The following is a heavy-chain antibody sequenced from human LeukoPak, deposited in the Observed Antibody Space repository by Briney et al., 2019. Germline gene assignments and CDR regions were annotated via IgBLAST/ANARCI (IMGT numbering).Heavy chain of an antibody. CDR3: ARDVVRNYGVNAYPTWFAR. J-gene: IGHJ5*02. V-gene: IGHV4-59*01. D-gene: IGHD4-23*01. CDR2: IYYSAST. CDR1: GGYMRSYC. Sequence: SETLSLTCSLCGGYMRSYCWSGIRQPPGKGLGWFGYIYYSASTNYTPSLTSPLTIEVDTSETHFSLRLSSVTAADTALNYRARDVVRNYGVNAYPTWFARWSQGTLVTVSS.